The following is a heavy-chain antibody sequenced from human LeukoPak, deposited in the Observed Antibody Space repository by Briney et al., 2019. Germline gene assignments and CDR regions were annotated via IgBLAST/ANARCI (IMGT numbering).Heavy chain of an antibody. CDR2: ISAYNGNT. CDR3: ARVEYYGSGSYYFRSDAFDI. Sequence: GASVKVSCKASGYTFTSYVISWVRQAPGQGLEWMGWISAYNGNTNYAQKLQGRVTMTTDTSTSTAYMELRSLRSDDTAVYYCARVEYYGSGSYYFRSDAFDIWGQGTMVTVSS. CDR1: GYTFTSYV. J-gene: IGHJ3*02. V-gene: IGHV1-18*01. D-gene: IGHD3-10*01.